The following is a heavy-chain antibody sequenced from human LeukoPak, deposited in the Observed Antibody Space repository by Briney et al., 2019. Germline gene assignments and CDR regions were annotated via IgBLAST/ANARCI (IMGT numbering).Heavy chain of an antibody. J-gene: IGHJ6*02. CDR1: GYTFTSYG. Sequence: GASVKVSCKASGYTFTSYGISWVRQAPGQGLEWMGWISAYNGNTNYAQKLQGRVTMTTDTSTSTAYMELRSLRSDDTAVYYCARGKDYYGSGSYPPGFDGYYYYGMDVWGQGTTVTVSS. D-gene: IGHD3-10*01. CDR3: ARGKDYYGSGSYPPGFDGYYYYGMDV. V-gene: IGHV1-18*01. CDR2: ISAYNGNT.